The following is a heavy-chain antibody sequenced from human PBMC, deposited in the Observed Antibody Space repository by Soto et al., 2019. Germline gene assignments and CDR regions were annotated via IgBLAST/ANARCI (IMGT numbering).Heavy chain of an antibody. V-gene: IGHV3-74*01. J-gene: IGHJ4*02. CDR3: ARDFGLAYSGSYLGIYYFDY. CDR2: INSDGSST. CDR1: GFTFSSYW. Sequence: GGSLRLSCAASGFTFSSYWMHWVRQAPGKGLVWVSRINSDGSSTSYADSVKGRFTISRDNAKNTLYLQMNSLRAEDTAVYYCARDFGLAYSGSYLGIYYFDYWGQGTLVTVSS. D-gene: IGHD1-26*01.